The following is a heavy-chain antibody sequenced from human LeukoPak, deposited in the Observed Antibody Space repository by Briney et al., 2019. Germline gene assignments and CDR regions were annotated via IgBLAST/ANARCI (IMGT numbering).Heavy chain of an antibody. CDR2: IYYSGST. CDR1: GGSISSYY. V-gene: IGHV4-59*12. D-gene: IGHD3-22*01. J-gene: IGHJ4*02. Sequence: SETLSLTCTVSGGSISSYYWSWIRQPPGKGLEWIGYIYYSGSTNYNPSLKSRVTISVDTSKNQFSLKLSSVTAADTAVYYCARGQKTYYYDSSGYYFSATPFDYWGQGTLVTVSS. CDR3: ARGQKTYYYDSSGYYFSATPFDY.